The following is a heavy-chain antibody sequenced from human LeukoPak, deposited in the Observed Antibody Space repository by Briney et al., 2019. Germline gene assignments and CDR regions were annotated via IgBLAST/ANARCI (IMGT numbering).Heavy chain of an antibody. CDR1: GYTFTGYY. D-gene: IGHD3-3*01. V-gene: IGHV1-2*02. CDR2: INPNSGGT. CDR3: ARDLVSMGTIFGVVTAGSFDY. J-gene: IGHJ4*02. Sequence: AASVKVSCKASGYTFTGYYMHWVRQAPGQGLEWMGWINPNSGGTNYAQKLQGRVTMTTDTSTSTAYMELRSLRSDDTAVYYCARDLVSMGTIFGVVTAGSFDYWGQGTLVTVSS.